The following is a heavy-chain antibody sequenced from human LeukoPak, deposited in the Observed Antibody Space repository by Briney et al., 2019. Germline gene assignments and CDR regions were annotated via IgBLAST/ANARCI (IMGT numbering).Heavy chain of an antibody. CDR2: IYNSGST. CDR3: ARGVAGGNWFDP. D-gene: IGHD6-19*01. Sequence: GGSLRLSCAASGFTVSSNHMNWVRQAPGKGLEWVSVIYNSGSTSYADSVKGRFTISRDISKSILYFQMNSLRAEDTAVYYCARGVAGGNWFDPWGQGTLVTVSS. CDR1: GFTVSSNH. V-gene: IGHV3-53*01. J-gene: IGHJ5*02.